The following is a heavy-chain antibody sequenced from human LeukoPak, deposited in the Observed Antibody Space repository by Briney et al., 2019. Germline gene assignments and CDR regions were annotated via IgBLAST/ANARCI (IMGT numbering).Heavy chain of an antibody. J-gene: IGHJ3*02. V-gene: IGHV1-18*04. D-gene: IGHD2-2*01. CDR3: ARDGLFVVVPAARGDAFDI. Sequence: ASVNVSCKASRYTLTSYGISWVRQSAGHQVAGLGWISASNGNTKSAHKLQGRVTMPTDTSTSTAYMELRSLRSDDTAVYYCARDGLFVVVPAARGDAFDIWGQGTMVTVSS. CDR2: ISASNGNT. CDR1: RYTLTSYG.